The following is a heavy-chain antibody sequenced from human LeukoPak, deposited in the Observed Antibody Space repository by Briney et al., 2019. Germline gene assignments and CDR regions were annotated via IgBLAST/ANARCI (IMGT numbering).Heavy chain of an antibody. D-gene: IGHD3-22*01. CDR2: ISNTDSAK. Sequence: GGSLRLSCAASGFTFSDYYMNWLRQSPGRGLEWLSYISNTDSAKYYSDSVKGRFTISRDNAKNSVYLEMNSLRAEDTAVYFCASDSSGYFGPWGPGTLVTVSS. J-gene: IGHJ5*02. CDR3: ASDSSGYFGP. CDR1: GFTFSDYY. V-gene: IGHV3-11*01.